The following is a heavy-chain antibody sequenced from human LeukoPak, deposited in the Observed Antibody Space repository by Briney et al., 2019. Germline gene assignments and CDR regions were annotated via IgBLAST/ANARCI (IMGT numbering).Heavy chain of an antibody. V-gene: IGHV3-7*01. CDR3: ARDDYDSSGYYFYFDY. J-gene: IGHJ4*02. CDR2: IKQDGSEK. CDR1: GFTFSSYS. D-gene: IGHD3-22*01. Sequence: AGGSLRLSCAASGFTFSSYSMSWVRQAPGKGLEWVANIKQDGSEKYYVDSVKGRFTISRDNAKNSLYLQMNSLRAEDTAVYYCARDDYDSSGYYFYFDYWGQGTLVTVSS.